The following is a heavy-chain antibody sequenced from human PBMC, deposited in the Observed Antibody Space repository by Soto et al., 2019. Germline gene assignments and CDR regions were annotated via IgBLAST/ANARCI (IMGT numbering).Heavy chain of an antibody. CDR3: ARWGDYYDSSGYYSGSLFDY. J-gene: IGHJ4*02. V-gene: IGHV1-3*01. CDR1: GYTFTSYA. Sequence: QVQLVQSGAEVKKPGASVKVSCKASGYTFTSYAMHWVRQAPGQRLEWMGWINAGNGNTKYSQKFQGRVTITRDTSASTAYMERSSLRSEDTAVYYCARWGDYYDSSGYYSGSLFDYWGQGTLVTVSS. D-gene: IGHD3-22*01. CDR2: INAGNGNT.